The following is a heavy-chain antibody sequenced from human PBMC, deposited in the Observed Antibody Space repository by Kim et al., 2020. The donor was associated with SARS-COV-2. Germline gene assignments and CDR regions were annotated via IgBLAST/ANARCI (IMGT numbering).Heavy chain of an antibody. CDR1: GGSISSSSYY. CDR3: EGEIAAAGGSDY. Sequence: SETLSLTCTVPGGSISSSSYYWGWIRQPPGKGLEWIGSIYYSGSTYYNPSLKSRVTISVDTSKNQFSLKLSSVTAADTAVSYCEGEIAAAGGSDYWGQGTLVTLSS. D-gene: IGHD6-13*01. V-gene: IGHV4-39*01. CDR2: IYYSGST. J-gene: IGHJ4*02.